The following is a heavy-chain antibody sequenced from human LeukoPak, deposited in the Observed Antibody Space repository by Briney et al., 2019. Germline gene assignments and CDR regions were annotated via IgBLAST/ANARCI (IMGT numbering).Heavy chain of an antibody. J-gene: IGHJ5*02. CDR3: ARDHSSGYSNWFDP. CDR1: GFTFSSYA. Sequence: PGRSLRLSCAASGFTFSSYAMHWVRQAPGKGLEWVAVISYDGSNKYYADSVKGRFTISRDNSMNTLYLQMNSLRAEDTAVYYCARDHSSGYSNWFDPWGQGTLVTVSS. CDR2: ISYDGSNK. D-gene: IGHD3-22*01. V-gene: IGHV3-30-3*01.